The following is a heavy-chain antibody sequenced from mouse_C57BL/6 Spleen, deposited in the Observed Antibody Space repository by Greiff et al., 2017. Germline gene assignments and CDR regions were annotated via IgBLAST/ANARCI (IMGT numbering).Heavy chain of an antibody. J-gene: IGHJ4*01. V-gene: IGHV1-50*01. CDR1: GYTFTSYW. CDR3: VRKGYAMDY. Sequence: QVQLQQPGAELVKPGASVKLSCKASGYTFTSYWMQWVKQRPGQGLEWIGEIDPSDSYTNYNQKFKGKATLTVDTSSSTAYMQLSSLTSEDAAVYYCVRKGYAMDYWGQGTSVTVSS. CDR2: IDPSDSYT.